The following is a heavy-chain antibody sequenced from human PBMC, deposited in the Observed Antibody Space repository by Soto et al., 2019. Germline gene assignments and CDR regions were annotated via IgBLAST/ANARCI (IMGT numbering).Heavy chain of an antibody. CDR1: GFTFSSYS. Sequence: PGRSLRLSCAASGFTFSSYSMNWVRQAPGKGLEWVSYISSSSSTIYYADSVKGRFTISRDNAKNSLYLQMNSLRAEDTAVYYCARDSGGYSGYEATWGQGTLVTVSS. CDR2: ISSSSSTI. J-gene: IGHJ5*02. CDR3: ARDSGGYSGYEAT. D-gene: IGHD5-12*01. V-gene: IGHV3-48*01.